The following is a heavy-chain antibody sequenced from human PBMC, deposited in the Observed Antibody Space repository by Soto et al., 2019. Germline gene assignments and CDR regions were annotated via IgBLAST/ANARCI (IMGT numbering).Heavy chain of an antibody. J-gene: IGHJ6*02. Sequence: EEQVVESGGGLVQPGGSLRLSCAASGFTFSSTWMHWVRHAPGKGLVWVSHINRDGSTTTYADSVRGRFTISRDNAKNTVYLQMNSLRAEDTAVYYCATDGSYAQHVWGQGTTVTVSS. CDR3: ATDGSYAQHV. CDR2: INRDGSTT. V-gene: IGHV3-74*03. CDR1: GFTFSSTW. D-gene: IGHD3-16*01.